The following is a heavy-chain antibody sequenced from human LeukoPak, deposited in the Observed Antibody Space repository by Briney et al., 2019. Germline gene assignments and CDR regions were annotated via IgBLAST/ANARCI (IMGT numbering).Heavy chain of an antibody. CDR3: AREYYYDSSGYSPLYY. CDR2: INPSGGST. Sequence: ASVKVSGKASGYTFTSYYMHWVRQAPGQGLEWMGIINPSGGSTSYAQKFQGRVTMTRDTSTSTVYMELSSLRSEDTAVYYCAREYYYDSSGYSPLYYWGQGTLVTVSS. J-gene: IGHJ4*02. D-gene: IGHD3-22*01. V-gene: IGHV1-46*01. CDR1: GYTFTSYY.